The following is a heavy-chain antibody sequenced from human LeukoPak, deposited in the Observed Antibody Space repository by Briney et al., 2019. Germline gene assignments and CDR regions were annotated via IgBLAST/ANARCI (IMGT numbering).Heavy chain of an antibody. CDR1: GYSFTSYW. CDR3: ARGLGSYFDY. D-gene: IGHD6-19*01. J-gene: IGHJ4*02. Sequence: GESLKISCKGSGYSFTSYWIAWVRQMPGKGLEWMGIIYPGDSDTRYSPSFQGQVTISVDKSTATAYLQWSSLKASDSAMYYCARGLGSYFDYWGQGTLVTVSS. CDR2: IYPGDSDT. V-gene: IGHV5-51*01.